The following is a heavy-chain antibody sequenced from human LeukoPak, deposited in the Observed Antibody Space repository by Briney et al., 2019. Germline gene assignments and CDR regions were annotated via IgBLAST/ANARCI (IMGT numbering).Heavy chain of an antibody. J-gene: IGHJ4*02. V-gene: IGHV3-23*01. CDR2: IFGSGGSP. CDR3: GKTTVGYSSSQKPAWPVDY. CDR1: GFTFGSHA. Sequence: PGGSLRLSCEASGFTFGSHAMYWVRQAPGKGLEWVAGIFGSGGSPHYADPVKGRFTISRDNSRNTVYQQINSLRAEDTAVYYCGKTTVGYSSSQKPAWPVDYWGQGTLVTVSS. D-gene: IGHD5-18*01.